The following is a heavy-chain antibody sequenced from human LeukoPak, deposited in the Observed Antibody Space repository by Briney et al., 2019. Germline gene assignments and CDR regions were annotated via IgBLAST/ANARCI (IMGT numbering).Heavy chain of an antibody. Sequence: ASVKVSCKASGYTFTSYYMHWVRQAPGQGLEWMGIINPSGGSTSYAQKFQGRVTMTGDMSTSTVYMELSSLRSEDTAVYYCARAQGYDFWSGYFDYWGQGTLATVSS. CDR1: GYTFTSYY. D-gene: IGHD3-3*01. V-gene: IGHV1-46*01. CDR3: ARAQGYDFWSGYFDY. J-gene: IGHJ4*02. CDR2: INPSGGST.